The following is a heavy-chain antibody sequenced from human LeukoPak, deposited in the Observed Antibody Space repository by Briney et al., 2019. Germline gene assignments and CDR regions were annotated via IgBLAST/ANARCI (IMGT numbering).Heavy chain of an antibody. D-gene: IGHD5-24*01. Sequence: NPSETLSLTCTVSGGSIRSYYWSWIRQPPGKGLEWIGYIYYSGSTNYNPSLKSRVIISVDTSKNQFSLKLSSVTAADTAVYYCARYQGDGYNFWAFDIWGQGTMVTVSS. V-gene: IGHV4-59*01. CDR1: GGSIRSYY. CDR3: ARYQGDGYNFWAFDI. J-gene: IGHJ3*02. CDR2: IYYSGST.